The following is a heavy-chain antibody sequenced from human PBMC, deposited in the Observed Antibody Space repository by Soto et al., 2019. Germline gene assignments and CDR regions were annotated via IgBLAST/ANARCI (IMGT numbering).Heavy chain of an antibody. CDR3: ARPPYPGCINAVCYPRDY. V-gene: IGHV1-46*01. D-gene: IGHD2-8*01. CDR2: INPSGGST. J-gene: IGHJ4*02. CDR1: GYTFTSYY. Sequence: QVQLVQSGAEVKKPGASVKISCKASGYTFTSYYMHWVRQAPGQGLEWMGIINPSGGSTNYAQKLQGGVAMTRATSTSTVYMELNSLRSEDTAVYYCARPPYPGCINAVCYPRDYWGQGTLVTVSS.